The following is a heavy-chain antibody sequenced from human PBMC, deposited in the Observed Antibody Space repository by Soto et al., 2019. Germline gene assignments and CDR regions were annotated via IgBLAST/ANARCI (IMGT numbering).Heavy chain of an antibody. V-gene: IGHV1-69*06. J-gene: IGHJ6*02. Sequence: GASVNVSCKASGGTFSRYAISWVRQAPGQGREWMRGIIPIFGTANYAQKFQGRVTITADKSTSTAYMELSSLRSEDTAVYYCARDPGSGSYYYYYYGMDVWGQGTTVTVSS. D-gene: IGHD3-10*01. CDR1: GGTFSRYA. CDR2: IIPIFGTA. CDR3: ARDPGSGSYYYYYYGMDV.